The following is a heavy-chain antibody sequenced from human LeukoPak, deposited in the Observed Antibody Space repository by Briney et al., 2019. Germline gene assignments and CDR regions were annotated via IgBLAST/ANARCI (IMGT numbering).Heavy chain of an antibody. CDR3: ARDGEDYYYYMDV. J-gene: IGHJ6*03. V-gene: IGHV4-59*01. Sequence: SETLSLTCTVSGGSISSYYWSWIRPPPGKGLEWIGYIYYSGSTNYNPSLKSRVTISVDTSKNQFSLKLSSVTAADTAVYYCARDGEDYYYYMDVWGKGTTVTVSS. D-gene: IGHD7-27*01. CDR2: IYYSGST. CDR1: GGSISSYY.